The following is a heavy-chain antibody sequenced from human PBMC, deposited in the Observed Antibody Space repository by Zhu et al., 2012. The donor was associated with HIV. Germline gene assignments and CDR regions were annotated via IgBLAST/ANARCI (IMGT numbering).Heavy chain of an antibody. J-gene: IGHJ6*02. CDR2: IYYSGGT. CDR1: GGSISSHY. Sequence: QVQLQESGPGLVKPSETLSLTCTVSGGSISSHYWSWIRQPPGKGLEWIGYIYYSGGTNYNPSLKSRVTISVDTSKNQFSLKLSSVTAADTAVYYCAREPVTPYYYGMDVWGQGTTVTVSS. V-gene: IGHV4-59*11. CDR3: AREPVTPYYYGMDV. D-gene: IGHD4-23*01.